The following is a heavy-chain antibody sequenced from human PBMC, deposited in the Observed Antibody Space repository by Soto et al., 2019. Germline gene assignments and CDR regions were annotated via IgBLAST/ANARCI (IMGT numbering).Heavy chain of an antibody. J-gene: IGHJ6*02. V-gene: IGHV4-4*02. CDR2: IYHSGST. D-gene: IGHD4-4*01. Sequence: SETLSLTCGVSSGSISSSNWWSWVRQPPGKGLEWVGEIYHSGSTNYNPSLKSRVTISVHTSKNQFSLKLSSVTAADTAVYYCARDSPSTVTTLYYYGLDVWGQGTTVTVSS. CDR1: SGSISSSNW. CDR3: ARDSPSTVTTLYYYGLDV.